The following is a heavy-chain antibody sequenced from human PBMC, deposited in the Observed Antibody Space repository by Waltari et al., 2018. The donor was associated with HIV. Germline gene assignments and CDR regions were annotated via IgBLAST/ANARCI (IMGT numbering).Heavy chain of an antibody. D-gene: IGHD5-18*01. J-gene: IGHJ3*02. CDR2: ISTSSSTI. V-gene: IGHV3-48*01. CDR3: ARDRNSRGAFEI. CDR1: GFSFSTYS. Sequence: EVQLVESGGGLVQPGGSLRLSCAASGFSFSTYSMSWVRQAPGKGLGSVSYISTSSSTIYYADSVKCRFTISRDNAKNSLYLQMNSLRAEDTAVYYCARDRNSRGAFEIWGQGTMVTVSS.